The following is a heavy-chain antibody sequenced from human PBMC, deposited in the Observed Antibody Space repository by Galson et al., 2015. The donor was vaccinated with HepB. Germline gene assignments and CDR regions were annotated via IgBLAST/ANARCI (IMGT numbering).Heavy chain of an antibody. D-gene: IGHD5-24*01. Sequence: SLRLSCAASGFSFDTYIINWVRQSPGKGLEWVSSISASSRYLYYADSVKGRFTISRDNAKRSVSLQMNGLRAEDTAVYYCAREGGGYNGNFAFDFWGQGIPVTVSS. CDR1: GFSFDTYI. J-gene: IGHJ4*02. V-gene: IGHV3-21*04. CDR3: AREGGGYNGNFAFDF. CDR2: ISASSRYL.